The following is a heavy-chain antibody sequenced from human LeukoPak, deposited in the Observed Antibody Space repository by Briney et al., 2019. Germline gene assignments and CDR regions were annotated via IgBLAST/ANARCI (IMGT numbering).Heavy chain of an antibody. CDR1: GSTFSNYA. CDR2: ISSGGTYE. J-gene: IGHJ4*02. Sequence: PGGSLRLSCAASGSTFSNYAMHWVRQAPGKGLEWVSLISSGGTYEYYADSVKGRFTISRGNSKNTLYLQLNSLRAEDTAVYYCARDSTYYYDSGSSGPHYFDNWGQGTLVTVSS. D-gene: IGHD3-10*01. V-gene: IGHV3-30*01. CDR3: ARDSTYYYDSGSSGPHYFDN.